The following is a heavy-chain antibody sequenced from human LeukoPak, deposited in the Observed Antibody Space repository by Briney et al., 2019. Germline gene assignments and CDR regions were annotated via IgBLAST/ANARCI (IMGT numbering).Heavy chain of an antibody. CDR2: IYPGDSDT. CDR1: GYSFTSYW. CDR3: ARLIGSSAAEISAFDY. Sequence: GESLKISCKGSGYSFTSYWIGWVRQMPGKGLEWMGIIYPGDSDTRYSPSFQGQVTISADKSISTAYLQWSSLKASDTAMYYCARLIGSSAAEISAFDYWGQGTLVTVSS. V-gene: IGHV5-51*01. D-gene: IGHD2-2*01. J-gene: IGHJ4*02.